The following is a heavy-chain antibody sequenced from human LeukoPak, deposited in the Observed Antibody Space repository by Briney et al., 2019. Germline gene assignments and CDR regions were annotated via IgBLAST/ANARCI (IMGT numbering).Heavy chain of an antibody. CDR2: ISGSGGRT. Sequence: PGGSLRLSCAASGFIFSSYAMDWVRQAPGKGLEWASGISGSGGRTHYADSVKGRFTILRDNSKNTLYLQMNSLRAEDTAVYYCAKEYGPQTWLVEGSFVYWSQGTLVTVSS. V-gene: IGHV3-23*01. J-gene: IGHJ4*02. CDR3: AKEYGPQTWLVEGSFVY. CDR1: GFIFSSYA. D-gene: IGHD6-19*01.